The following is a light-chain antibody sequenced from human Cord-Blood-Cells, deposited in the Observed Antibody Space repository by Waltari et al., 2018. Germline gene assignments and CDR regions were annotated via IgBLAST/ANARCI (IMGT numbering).Light chain of an antibody. J-gene: IGKJ1*01. CDR2: GAS. CDR3: QQYHNWPPGGIPWT. Sequence: EIVMTQSPATLSVSPGERATLSCRASQSVSSNLAWYQQKPGQAPRLLIYGASTRATGIPARFSGSASGTEFTLTISSLPSEDFAVYYCQQYHNWPPGGIPWTFGQGTKVEI. CDR1: QSVSSN. V-gene: IGKV3-15*01.